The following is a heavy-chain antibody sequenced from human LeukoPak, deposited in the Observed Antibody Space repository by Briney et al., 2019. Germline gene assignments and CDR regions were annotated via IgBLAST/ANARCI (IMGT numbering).Heavy chain of an antibody. D-gene: IGHD6-6*01. J-gene: IGHJ3*02. V-gene: IGHV3-13*01. CDR3: ARDGSLSSSEDFDI. CDR2: IGIAGNT. CDR1: GFTFSNYE. Sequence: GGSLRLSCAASGFTFSNYEMHWVRLVLGKGLEWVSAIGIAGNTFYAGSVKGRFTISRENAKNSFHLQMNSLGAGDTAVYYCARDGSLSSSEDFDIWGQGTMVSVSS.